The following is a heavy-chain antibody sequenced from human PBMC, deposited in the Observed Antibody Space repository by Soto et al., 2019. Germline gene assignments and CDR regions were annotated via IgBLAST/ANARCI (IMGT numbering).Heavy chain of an antibody. V-gene: IGHV1-2*04. CDR2: INPNSGGA. CDR3: ARGDIRQGGKGKSKIWYYYGMDV. D-gene: IGHD2-15*01. Sequence: ASVKVSCKASGYTFTGYYMHWVRQAPGQGLEWMGWINPNSGGANYAQKFQGWVTMTRDTSISTAYMELSRLRSDDTAVYYCARGDIRQGGKGKSKIWYYYGMDVWGQGTTVTVSS. J-gene: IGHJ6*02. CDR1: GYTFTGYY.